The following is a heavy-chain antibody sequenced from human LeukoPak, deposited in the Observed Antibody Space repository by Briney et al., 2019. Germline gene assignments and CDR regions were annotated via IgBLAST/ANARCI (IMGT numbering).Heavy chain of an antibody. J-gene: IGHJ4*02. Sequence: GGSLRLSCAASGFTFSSYWMYWVRQGPGKGLVWVSRMNSDGSSTSYADSVKGRFTISRDNAKNTLYLQMNSLRAEDTALYYCTRGYHGSGDYWGQGTLVTVSS. CDR3: TRGYHGSGDY. CDR1: GFTFSSYW. CDR2: MNSDGSST. V-gene: IGHV3-74*01. D-gene: IGHD3-10*01.